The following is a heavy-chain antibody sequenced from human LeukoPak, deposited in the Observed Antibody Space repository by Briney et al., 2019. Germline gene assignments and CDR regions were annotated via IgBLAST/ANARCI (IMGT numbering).Heavy chain of an antibody. CDR2: IYYTGAT. J-gene: IGHJ4*02. V-gene: IGHV4-59*08. CDR3: ARHDAVPVIRRGFDF. D-gene: IGHD2-21*01. CDR1: GGSVSGYY. Sequence: SETLSLTCSVSGGSVSGYYWSWIRQPPGKGLEWIGYIYYTGATLYSSSLKSRVTMSLDTSDNQISLKLSSVTAADTAVCYCARHDAVPVIRRGFDFWGQGTLVTVSS.